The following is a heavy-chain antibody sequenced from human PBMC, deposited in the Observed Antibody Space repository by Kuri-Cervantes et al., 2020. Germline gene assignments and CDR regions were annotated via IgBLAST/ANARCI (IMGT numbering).Heavy chain of an antibody. CDR2: INGDGNDA. Sequence: LSLTCAASGFTFSSQWMHWVRQAPGKGLVWVSLINGDGNDAFYADSVRGRFTISRDNSKNTLYLQMNSLRAEDTAVYFCAKREGGYRPFDYWGQGTLVTVSS. V-gene: IGHV3-74*01. D-gene: IGHD3-22*01. CDR3: AKREGGYRPFDY. CDR1: GFTFSSQW. J-gene: IGHJ4*02.